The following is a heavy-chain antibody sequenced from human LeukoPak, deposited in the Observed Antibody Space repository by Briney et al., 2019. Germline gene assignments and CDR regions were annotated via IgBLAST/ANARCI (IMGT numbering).Heavy chain of an antibody. V-gene: IGHV4-34*01. J-gene: IGHJ4*02. CDR1: GGSFSGYY. Sequence: SETLSLTCAVYGGSFSGYYWSWIRQPPGKGLEWIGEINHSGSTNYNPSLKSRVTISVDTSKNQFSLKLSSVTAADTAVYYCARGGWLVGGWGQGTLVTVSS. CDR2: INHSGST. CDR3: ARGGWLVGG. D-gene: IGHD6-19*01.